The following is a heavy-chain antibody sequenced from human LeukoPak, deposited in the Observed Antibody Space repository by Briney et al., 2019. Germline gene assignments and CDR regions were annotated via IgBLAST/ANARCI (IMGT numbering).Heavy chain of an antibody. D-gene: IGHD4/OR15-4a*01. CDR2: ILGSGVAT. Sequence: GGSLRLSCAASGFTFSTNAMSWVCQAPGKGLEWVSGILGSGVATFYADSVKGRFTISRDNSKNTLYLQMDSLRAEDTAVYYCAKAKYDYGDPVGWFDPWGQGTLVTVSS. V-gene: IGHV3-23*01. J-gene: IGHJ5*02. CDR1: GFTFSTNA. CDR3: AKAKYDYGDPVGWFDP.